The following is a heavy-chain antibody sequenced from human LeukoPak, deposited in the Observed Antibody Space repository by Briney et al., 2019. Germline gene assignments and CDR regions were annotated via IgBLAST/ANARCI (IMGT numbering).Heavy chain of an antibody. CDR1: GGSINSGDYY. J-gene: IGHJ5*02. V-gene: IGHV4-31*03. CDR2: IYYSGST. Sequence: SQTLSLTCTVSGGSINSGDYYWSWIRQLPGKGLEWIGYIYYSGSTYYPPSLRSRVTISVDTSKNQFSLKLSSVTAADTAVYYCARAMVYSHYNWFDPWGQGTLVTVSS. CDR3: ARAMVYSHYNWFDP. D-gene: IGHD5-18*01.